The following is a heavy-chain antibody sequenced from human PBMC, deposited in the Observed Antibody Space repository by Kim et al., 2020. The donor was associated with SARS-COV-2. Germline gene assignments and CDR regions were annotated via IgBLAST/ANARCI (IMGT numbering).Heavy chain of an antibody. D-gene: IGHD5-12*01. CDR1: GLYV. V-gene: IGHV3-30*04. J-gene: IGHJ4*02. Sequence: GGSLRLSCVTSGLYVINWVRRAPGKGLGWVAAMAFAGFSKYFADSEKGRFTISRDDSRNTVWQQLNNLRDDDSAMYYCATEGGTSGRCGYFDYWSQGTLGTVSS. CDR3: ATEGGTSGRCGYFDY. CDR2: MAFAGFSK.